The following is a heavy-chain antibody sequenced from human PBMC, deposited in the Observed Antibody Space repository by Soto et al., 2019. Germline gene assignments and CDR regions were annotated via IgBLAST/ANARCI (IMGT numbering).Heavy chain of an antibody. Sequence: ASVKVSCKVSGYTLTELSMHWVRQAPGKGLEWMGGFDPEDGETIYAQKFQGRVTMTEDTSTDTAYMELSSLRSEDTAVYYCATAPLFDERSYYYYYYMDVWGKGTTVTVS. CDR3: ATAPLFDERSYYYYYYMDV. CDR2: FDPEDGET. J-gene: IGHJ6*03. CDR1: GYTLTELS. D-gene: IGHD2-21*01. V-gene: IGHV1-24*01.